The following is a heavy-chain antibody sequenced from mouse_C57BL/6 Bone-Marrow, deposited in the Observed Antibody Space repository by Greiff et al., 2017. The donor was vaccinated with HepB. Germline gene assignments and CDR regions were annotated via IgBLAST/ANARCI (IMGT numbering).Heavy chain of an antibody. Sequence: QVQLQQSGAELAKPGASVKLSCKASGYTFTSYWMHWVKQRPGQGLEWIGYINPSSGYTKYNQKFKDKATLTADKSSSTAYMQLSSRKYEDSAVYYCARADLRAWFAYWGQGTRVTVSA. J-gene: IGHJ3*01. D-gene: IGHD1-1*01. CDR3: ARADLRAWFAY. V-gene: IGHV1-7*01. CDR2: INPSSGYT. CDR1: GYTFTSYW.